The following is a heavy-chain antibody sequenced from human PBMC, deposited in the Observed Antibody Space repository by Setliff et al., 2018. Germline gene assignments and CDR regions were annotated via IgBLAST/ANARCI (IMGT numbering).Heavy chain of an antibody. CDR2: ISVYNGDT. CDR1: GYTFRNYA. V-gene: IGHV1-18*01. D-gene: IGHD5-18*01. J-gene: IGHJ4*02. CDR3: ARAPSVELVTIRTDSWFTY. Sequence: ASVKVSCKASGYTFRNYAFAWVRQAPGQGLEWVGWISVYNGDTNYAQKFQDRVTLTTDTSTSTAYMELRSLTSDDSAFYYCARAPSVELVTIRTDSWFTYWGQGTLVTVSS.